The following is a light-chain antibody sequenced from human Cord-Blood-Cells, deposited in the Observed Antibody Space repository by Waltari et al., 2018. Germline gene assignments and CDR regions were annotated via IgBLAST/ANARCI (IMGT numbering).Light chain of an antibody. CDR1: SRDVGSYNL. CDR2: EGS. V-gene: IGLV2-23*01. Sequence: QPALTQPAPVSGSPGQSITLPCTGTSRDVGSYNLFSWYQQHPGKAPKLMIYEGSKRPSGVSNRFSGSKSGNTASLTISGLQAEDEADYYCCSYAGSSTWVFGGGTKLTVL. CDR3: CSYAGSSTWV. J-gene: IGLJ3*02.